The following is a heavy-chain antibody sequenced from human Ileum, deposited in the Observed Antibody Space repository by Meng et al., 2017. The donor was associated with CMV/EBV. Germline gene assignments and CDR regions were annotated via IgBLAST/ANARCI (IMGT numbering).Heavy chain of an antibody. V-gene: IGHV4-30-4*01. J-gene: IGHJ4*02. CDR3: AREGGGWYFDS. CDR1: GDSLSTGDYY. Sequence: VQLKDSCPGLVKSSQTLSLTCTVSGDSLSTGDYYWSWIRQPPGKGPEWIGYIYYSGSTLYNPSLKSPVTISLDKSKNQFSLRLRSVTAADTAVYFCAREGGGWYFDSWGQGTLVTVSS. CDR2: IYYSGST. D-gene: IGHD6-19*01.